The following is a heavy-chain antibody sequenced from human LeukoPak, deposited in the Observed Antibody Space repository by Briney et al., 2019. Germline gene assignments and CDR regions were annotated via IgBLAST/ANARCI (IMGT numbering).Heavy chain of an antibody. D-gene: IGHD6-25*01. CDR2: INPNNGGT. CDR3: ARGYSSAVPNFDY. V-gene: IGHV1-2*02. CDR1: GYTFTGYY. Sequence: ASVKVSCKASGYTFTGYYMHWVRQAPGQGLERMGWINPNNGGTSYAQKFQGRVTMTRDTSITTAYMELPSLTSDDTAVYYCARGYSSAVPNFDYWGQGTLVTVSS. J-gene: IGHJ4*02.